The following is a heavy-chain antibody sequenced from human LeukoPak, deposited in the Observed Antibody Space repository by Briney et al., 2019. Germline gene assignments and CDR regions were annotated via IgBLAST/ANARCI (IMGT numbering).Heavy chain of an antibody. CDR1: GGSFSGYY. CDR3: ARVQTLGVVPAAILDYYYYMDV. D-gene: IGHD2-2*01. CDR2: INHSGST. J-gene: IGHJ6*03. Sequence: SETLSLTCAVYGGSFSGYYWSWIRQPPGKGLEWIGEINHSGSTNYNPSLKSRVTMSVDTSKNQFSLKLSSVTAADTAVYYCARVQTLGVVPAAILDYYYYMDVWGKGTTVTISS. V-gene: IGHV4-34*01.